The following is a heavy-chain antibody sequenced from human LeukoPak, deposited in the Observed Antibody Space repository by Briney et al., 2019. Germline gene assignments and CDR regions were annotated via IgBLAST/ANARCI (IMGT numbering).Heavy chain of an antibody. CDR2: IKYDEIEK. CDR1: GFAFSSYW. Sequence: GGSLRLSCAASGFAFSSYWMSWVRQAPGKGLEWVANIKYDEIEKYHVDSVKGRFTVYRDNAKNSLYLQMNSLRAEDTAVYYCARGGGLDVWGQGATVTVSS. CDR3: ARGGGLDV. D-gene: IGHD3-16*01. J-gene: IGHJ6*02. V-gene: IGHV3-7*03.